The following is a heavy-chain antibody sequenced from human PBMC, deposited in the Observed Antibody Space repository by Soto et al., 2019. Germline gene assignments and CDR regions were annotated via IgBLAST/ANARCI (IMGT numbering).Heavy chain of an antibody. Sequence: QVQLQESGPGLVKTSETLSLTCTVSGVSISPYYWTWIRQPAGKGLEWIGHLYSSGGATYNPSLKIRVTMSVFREHFSLTIKSVTAADTAVYYCARRFDVNTSLDYYYFDLWGRGALVTVSS. CDR2: LYSSGGA. CDR1: GVSISPYY. CDR3: ARRFDVNTSLDYYYFDL. D-gene: IGHD5-18*01. V-gene: IGHV4-4*07. J-gene: IGHJ2*01.